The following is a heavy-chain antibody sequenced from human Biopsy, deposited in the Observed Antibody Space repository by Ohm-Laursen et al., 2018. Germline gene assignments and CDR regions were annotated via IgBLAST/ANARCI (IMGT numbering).Heavy chain of an antibody. CDR3: ARATNSTGWPYYYFYGMDV. J-gene: IGHJ6*02. Sequence: TLSLTCTVSGVSINGGRYYWNWIRNHPGKGLEWIGNIFYSANTYYNPSLKSRVTISVDTSKNQFSLRLNSVTAADTAVYYCARATNSTGWPYYYFYGMDVWGQGTTVTVSS. V-gene: IGHV4-31*03. D-gene: IGHD2/OR15-2a*01. CDR2: IFYSANT. CDR1: GVSINGGRYY.